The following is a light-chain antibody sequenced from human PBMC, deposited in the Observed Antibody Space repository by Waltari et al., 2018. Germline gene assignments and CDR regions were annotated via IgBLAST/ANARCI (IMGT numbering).Light chain of an antibody. V-gene: IGLV2-8*01. CDR1: SSDVGDYNF. J-gene: IGLJ1*01. CDR3: SSYAGSNTYV. Sequence: QSALTQPPSASGSPGQSVTISCAGTSSDVGDYNFVSWYQQHPGTAPKLIIYEVSNRPSWLPDRFCGSKSGNTASLTVSGLQTGEGAYYYCSSYAGSNTYVFGTGTKVTVL. CDR2: EVS.